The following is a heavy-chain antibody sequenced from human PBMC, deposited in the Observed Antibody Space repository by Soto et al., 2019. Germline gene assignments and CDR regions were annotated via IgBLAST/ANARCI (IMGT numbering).Heavy chain of an antibody. CDR2: IYYSGST. J-gene: IGHJ6*02. V-gene: IGHV4-61*01. CDR3: ARIPYYYYYGMDV. Sequence: SETLSLTCTASGGSVSSGSYYWSWIRQPPGKGLEWIGYIYYSGSTNYNPSLKSRVTISVDTSKNQFSLKLSSVTAADTAAYYCARIPYYYYYGMDVWGQGTTVTVS. CDR1: GGSVSSGSYY.